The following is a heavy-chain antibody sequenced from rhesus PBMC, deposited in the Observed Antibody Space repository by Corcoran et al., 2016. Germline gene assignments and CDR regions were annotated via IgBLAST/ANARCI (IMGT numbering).Heavy chain of an antibody. J-gene: IGHJ5-2*02. CDR3: ARYCLAASSLDV. V-gene: IGHV4-147*01. Sequence: QVQLQESGPGLVKPSETLSLTCAVSGGSISSNYWSWIRPSPGRGLEGIGYIYGGSRSTSYNPSLKSRGTISTDTSKNQFSLKLSSVTAADTAVYYCARYCLAASSLDVWGRGVLVTVSS. CDR1: GGSISSNY. D-gene: IGHD4-29*01. CDR2: IYGGSRST.